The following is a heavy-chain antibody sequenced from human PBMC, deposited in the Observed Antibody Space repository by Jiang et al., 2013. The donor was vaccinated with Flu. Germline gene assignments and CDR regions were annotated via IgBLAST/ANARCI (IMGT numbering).Heavy chain of an antibody. CDR3: ARLSVIAVAPDGGVY. J-gene: IGHJ4*02. CDR2: IYYSGSA. D-gene: IGHD6-19*01. Sequence: LLKPSETLSLTCTVSGGSISSSSYYWGWIRQPPGKGLEWIGSIYYSGSAYYNPSLKSRVTISVDTSKNQFSLKLSSVTAADTAVYYCARLSVIAVAPDGGVYWGQGTLVTVSS. CDR1: GGSISSSSYY. V-gene: IGHV4-39*01.